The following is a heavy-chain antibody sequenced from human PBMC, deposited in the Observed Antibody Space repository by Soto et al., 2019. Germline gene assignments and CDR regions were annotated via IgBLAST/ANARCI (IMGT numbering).Heavy chain of an antibody. CDR3: ARLGRDTAMVRYYFDY. D-gene: IGHD5-18*01. V-gene: IGHV4-39*01. CDR2: IYYSGST. J-gene: IGHJ4*02. CDR1: GGSISSSSYY. Sequence: LSLTCTVSGGSISSSSYYWGWIRQPPGKGLEWIGSIYYSGSTYYNPSPKSRVTISVDTSKNQFSLKLSSVTAADTAVYYCARLGRDTAMVRYYFDYWGQGTLVTVSS.